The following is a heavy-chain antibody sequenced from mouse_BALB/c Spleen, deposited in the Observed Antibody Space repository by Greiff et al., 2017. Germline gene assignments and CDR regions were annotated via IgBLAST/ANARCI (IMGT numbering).Heavy chain of an antibody. D-gene: IGHD1-1*01. V-gene: IGHV8-11*01. CDR1: GFSLSTYGIG. Sequence: QVTLKESGPGILQPSQTLSLTCSFSGFSLSTYGIGVGWIRQPSGKGLEWLAHIWWNDNKYYNTALKSRLTISKDTSNNQVFLKIASVDTADTATYYCARIYYYGSSYAYYFDYWGQGTTLTVSS. J-gene: IGHJ2*01. CDR3: ARIYYYGSSYAYYFDY. CDR2: IWWNDNK.